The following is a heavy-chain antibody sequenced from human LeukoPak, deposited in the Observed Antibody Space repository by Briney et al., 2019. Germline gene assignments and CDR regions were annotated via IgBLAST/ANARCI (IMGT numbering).Heavy chain of an antibody. CDR3: ARPEGYYYDSSAYDY. CDR1: GYSFTSYW. V-gene: IGHV5-51*01. CDR2: IYPGDSDT. J-gene: IGHJ4*02. D-gene: IGHD3-22*01. Sequence: PGESLKISCKGSGYSFTSYWIGWVRQMPGKGLEWMGIIYPGDSDTRYSPSFQGQVTISADKSISTAYLQWSSLKASDTAMYYCARPEGYYYDSSAYDYWGQGTLVTVSS.